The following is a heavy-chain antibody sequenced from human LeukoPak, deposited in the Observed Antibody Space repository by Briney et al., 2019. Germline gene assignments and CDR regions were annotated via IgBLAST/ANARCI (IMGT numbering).Heavy chain of an antibody. D-gene: IGHD1-26*01. Sequence: GGPLRLSCAASGFTFSSYSMNWVRQAPGKGLEWVSSISSTSTYIYYADSVKGRFTISRDNAKNSLYLQMNSLRAEDTAVYYCACLVGATQDVWGKGTTGIVSS. CDR2: ISSTSTYI. V-gene: IGHV3-21*01. J-gene: IGHJ6*04. CDR3: ACLVGATQDV. CDR1: GFTFSSYS.